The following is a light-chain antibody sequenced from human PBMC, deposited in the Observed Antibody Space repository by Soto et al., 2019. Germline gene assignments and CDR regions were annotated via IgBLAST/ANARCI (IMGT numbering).Light chain of an antibody. J-gene: IGKJ1*01. CDR1: QNIRNY. Sequence: DIQMPQSPSSLSASVGDRVTITCRASQNIRNYLNWYQQKPGKAPKLLIYAASNLQNWVPSRFSVSGSGTDFTLTISSLQPEDFATYYCQQSYSTAWTFGQGTKVEIK. CDR3: QQSYSTAWT. CDR2: AAS. V-gene: IGKV1-39*01.